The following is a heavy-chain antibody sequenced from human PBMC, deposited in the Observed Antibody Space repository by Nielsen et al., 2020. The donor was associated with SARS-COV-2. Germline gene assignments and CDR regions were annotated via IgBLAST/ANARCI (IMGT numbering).Heavy chain of an antibody. CDR2: IYYSGST. V-gene: IGHV4-30-4*01. CDR1: GGPISSGDYY. Sequence: SETLSLTCTVSGGPISSGDYYWSWIRQPPGKGLEWIGYIYYSGSTYYNPSLKSRVTISVDTSKNQFSLKLSSVTAADTALYYCASLLYYDSSQNAFDIWGQGTMVTVSS. CDR3: ASLLYYDSSQNAFDI. J-gene: IGHJ3*02. D-gene: IGHD3-22*01.